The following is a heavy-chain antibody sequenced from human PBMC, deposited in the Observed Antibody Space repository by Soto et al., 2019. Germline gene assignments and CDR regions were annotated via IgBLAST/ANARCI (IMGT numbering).Heavy chain of an antibody. CDR2: INPNSGGT. Sequence: ASVKVSCKASGYTFTGYYMHWVRQAPGQGLEWMGWINPNSGGTNYAQKFQGRVTMTRDTSISTAYMELTRLTSDDTAVYYCARSPTMATIITYFDYWGQGTLVTVSS. CDR1: GYTFTGYY. V-gene: IGHV1-2*02. J-gene: IGHJ4*02. D-gene: IGHD3-10*01. CDR3: ARSPTMATIITYFDY.